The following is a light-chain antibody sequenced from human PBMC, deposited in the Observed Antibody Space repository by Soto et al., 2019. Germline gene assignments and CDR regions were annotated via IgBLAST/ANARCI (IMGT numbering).Light chain of an antibody. J-gene: IGKJ4*01. CDR2: GAS. CDR3: HQYGTALLT. Sequence: EIVLTQAPGTLSLYPGERATVSCRASQSVSISYLAWYQQKPGQAPRLLIYGASSRATGIPDRFSGSGSGTDFTLTNSTQEPEDFVVYYGHQYGTALLTFGGGTKVQIK. CDR1: QSVSISY. V-gene: IGKV3-20*01.